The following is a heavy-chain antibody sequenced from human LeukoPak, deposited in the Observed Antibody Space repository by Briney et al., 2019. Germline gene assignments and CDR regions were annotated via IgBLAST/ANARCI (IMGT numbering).Heavy chain of an antibody. V-gene: IGHV3-74*01. J-gene: IGHJ3*02. CDR1: GFSLSNNW. CDR2: INPDGSNI. CDR3: ARPPHRYGFDM. Sequence: GGSLRLSCAASGFSLSNNWMHWIRQVPGKGLVWVSHINPDGSNIRYADSVKGRFTISRDNAKNTVYQQMNSLRAEDTAVYYCARPPHRYGFDMWGQGTRVTVSS.